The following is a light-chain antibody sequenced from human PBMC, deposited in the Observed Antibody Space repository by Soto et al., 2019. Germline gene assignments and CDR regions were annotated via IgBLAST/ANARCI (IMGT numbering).Light chain of an antibody. J-gene: IGLJ2*01. CDR3: ASWDDSLNSVV. CDR2: GNN. CDR1: YSNIGSNT. V-gene: IGLV1-44*01. Sequence: QSVLNQPPSASGAPGQGVTISCSGGYSNIGSNTVNWYQLVPGTAPKVLIYGNNERPSGVPDRFSGSKSGTSVSLAINWLQSEDEADYYCASWDDSLNSVVFGGGTKLTVL.